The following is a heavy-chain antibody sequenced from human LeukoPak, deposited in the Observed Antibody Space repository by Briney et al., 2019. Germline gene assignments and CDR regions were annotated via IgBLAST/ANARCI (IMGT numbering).Heavy chain of an antibody. J-gene: IGHJ3*02. CDR3: AGSGYLDAFDI. V-gene: IGHV4-59*01. D-gene: IGHD3-3*01. CDR2: IYYSGSA. CDR1: GVSISRYY. Sequence: SETLSLTCTGSGVSISRYYWSGIGQPAGKGLEWIGYIYYSGSANYNPSLKSRVTISVDTSKNQFSLKLSSVTAADTAVYYCAGSGYLDAFDIWGQGTMVTVSS.